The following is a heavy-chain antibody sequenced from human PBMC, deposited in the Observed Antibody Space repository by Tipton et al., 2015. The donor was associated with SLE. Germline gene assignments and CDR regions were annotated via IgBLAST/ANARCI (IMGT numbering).Heavy chain of an antibody. V-gene: IGHV3-7*01. CDR3: AGLNFDY. J-gene: IGHJ4*02. CDR2: IKQDGSEK. Sequence: AVSGFTFSSYWMSWVRQAPGKGLEWVANIKQDGSEKYYVDSVKGRFTISRDNAKNSLYLQMNSLRAEDTAVYYCAGLNFDYWGQGTLVTVSS. CDR1: GFTFSSYW.